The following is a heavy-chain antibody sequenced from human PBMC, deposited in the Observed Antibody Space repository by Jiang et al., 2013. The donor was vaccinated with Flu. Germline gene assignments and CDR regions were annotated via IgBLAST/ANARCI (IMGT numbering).Heavy chain of an antibody. J-gene: IGHJ1*01. CDR3: ASFIVGYEAYFQH. D-gene: IGHD5-12*01. CDR1: GGSISSSSYY. Sequence: KPSETLSLTCTVSGGSISSSSYYWGWIRQPPGKGLEWIGSIYYSGSTYYNPSLKSRVTISVDTSKNQFSLKLSSVTAADTAVYYCASFIVGYEAYFQHWGQGTLVTVSS. V-gene: IGHV4-39*01. CDR2: IYYSGST.